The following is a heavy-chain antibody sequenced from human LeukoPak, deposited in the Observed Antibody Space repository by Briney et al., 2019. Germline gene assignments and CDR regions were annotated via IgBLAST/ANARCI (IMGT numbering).Heavy chain of an antibody. CDR2: IYYSGST. CDR1: GGSISNYY. J-gene: IGHJ6*02. Sequence: KPSETLSLTCTVSGGSISNYYWSWIRQPPGKGLEWIGYIYYSGSTNYNPSLKSRVTISVDTSKNQFSLKLSSVTAADTAVYYCARDHSTYGMDVWGQGTTVTVSS. V-gene: IGHV4-59*01. CDR3: ARDHSTYGMDV.